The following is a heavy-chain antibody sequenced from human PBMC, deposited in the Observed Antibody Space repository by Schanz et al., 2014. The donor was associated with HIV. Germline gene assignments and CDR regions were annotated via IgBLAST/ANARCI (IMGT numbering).Heavy chain of an antibody. V-gene: IGHV3-30*18. CDR3: ANQRYSGTYRPFDY. J-gene: IGHJ4*02. CDR1: GFTFNSYG. Sequence: QVQLVESGGGVVQPGRSLRVSCAASGFTFNSYGMHWVRQAPGKGLEWVAVISYDGSRKHFADSVKGRFTISRDNSKNTVYLRMSGLRAEDTAVYYCANQRYSGTYRPFDYWGRGTLVTVSS. CDR2: ISYDGSRK. D-gene: IGHD1-26*01.